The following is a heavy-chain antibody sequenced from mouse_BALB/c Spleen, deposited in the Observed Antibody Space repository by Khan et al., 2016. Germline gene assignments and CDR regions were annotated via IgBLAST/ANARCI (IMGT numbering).Heavy chain of an antibody. Sequence: VQLKESGPGLVKPSQSLSLTCTVTGYSITSDYAWNWIRQFPGNKLEWMGYISYSGSTSYNPSLKSRISITRDTSKNQFVLQLNSVTTEDTATYYCARWYYGSSYVDYWGQGTTLTVSS. V-gene: IGHV3-2*02. J-gene: IGHJ2*01. CDR1: GYSITSDYA. CDR3: ARWYYGSSYVDY. CDR2: ISYSGST. D-gene: IGHD1-1*01.